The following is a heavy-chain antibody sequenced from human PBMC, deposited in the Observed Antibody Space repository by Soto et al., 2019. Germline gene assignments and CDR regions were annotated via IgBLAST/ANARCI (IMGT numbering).Heavy chain of an antibody. CDR1: GGSISSSSYY. D-gene: IGHD3-10*01. V-gene: IGHV4-39*01. CDR2: IYYSGST. CDR3: ARHNYYGSGSYYKDYYYYYYMDV. J-gene: IGHJ6*03. Sequence: SETLSLTCTVSGGSISSSSYYWGWIRQPPGKGLEWIGSIYYSGSTYYNPSLKSRVTISVDTSKNQFSLKLSSVTAADTAVYYCARHNYYGSGSYYKDYYYYYYMDVWGKGTTVTSP.